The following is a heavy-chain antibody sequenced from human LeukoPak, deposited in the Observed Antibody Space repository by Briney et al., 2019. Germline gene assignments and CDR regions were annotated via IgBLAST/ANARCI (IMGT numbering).Heavy chain of an antibody. Sequence: GGSLRLSCAASGFIFSSYAMSWVRQAPGRGLEWVSAISGSGGSTYYEDSVKGRFTISRDNSKNTLYLQMSGLRAEDTALYYCARGVIGAGGLRLDPWGHGTLVTVSS. CDR2: ISGSGGST. CDR1: GFIFSSYA. J-gene: IGHJ5*02. V-gene: IGHV3-23*01. D-gene: IGHD6-13*01. CDR3: ARGVIGAGGLRLDP.